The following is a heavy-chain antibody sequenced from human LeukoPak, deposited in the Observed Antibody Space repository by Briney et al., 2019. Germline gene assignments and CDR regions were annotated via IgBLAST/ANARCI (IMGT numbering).Heavy chain of an antibody. CDR1: GFTFDDYA. J-gene: IGHJ4*02. V-gene: IGHV3-43*02. CDR2: ISGDGGST. CDR3: AKDRFWSGYLPYYFDY. D-gene: IGHD3-3*01. Sequence: PGGSLRLSCAASGFTFDDYAMHWVRQAPGKGPEWVSLISGDGGSTYYADSVKGRFTISRDNSKNSLYLQMNSLRTEDTALYYCAKDRFWSGYLPYYFDYWGQGTLVTVSS.